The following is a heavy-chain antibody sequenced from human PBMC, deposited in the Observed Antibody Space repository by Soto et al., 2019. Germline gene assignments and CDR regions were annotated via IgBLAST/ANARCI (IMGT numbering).Heavy chain of an antibody. D-gene: IGHD3-22*01. CDR2: IYYSGST. J-gene: IGHJ5*02. Sequence: SETLSLTCTVSGGSISSSSYYWGWIRQPPGKGLEWIGSIYYSGSTYYNPSLKSRVTISVDTFKNQFSLKLSSVTAADTAVYYCARTYYYDSARFDPWGQGTLVTVSS. CDR3: ARTYYYDSARFDP. CDR1: GGSISSSSYY. V-gene: IGHV4-39*01.